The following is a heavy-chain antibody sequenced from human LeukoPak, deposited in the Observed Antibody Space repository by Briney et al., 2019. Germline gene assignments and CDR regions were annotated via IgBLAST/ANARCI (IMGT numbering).Heavy chain of an antibody. CDR1: GYAFTSYG. V-gene: IGHV1-18*01. J-gene: IGHJ4*02. CDR2: ISAYNGNT. CDR3: ARDSSGDKGFDY. D-gene: IGHD6-6*01. Sequence: ASVKVSCKASGYAFTSYGISWVRQAPGQGLEWVGWISAYNGNTNYAQKLQGRVTMTTDTSTSTAYMELRSLRSDDTAVYYCARDSSGDKGFDYWGQGTLVTVSS.